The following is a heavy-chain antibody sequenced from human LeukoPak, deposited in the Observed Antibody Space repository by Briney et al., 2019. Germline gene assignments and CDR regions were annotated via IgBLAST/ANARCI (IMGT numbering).Heavy chain of an antibody. CDR3: AKEFTKE. J-gene: IGHJ4*02. CDR1: GFTFSTYG. CDR2: ISSSGDSA. V-gene: IGHV3-23*01. Sequence: GGSLRLSCAASGFTFSTYGMSWVRQAPGKGLEWVSGISSSGDSAYNADSVKGRFTISRDNSKSALFLQMNSLRAEDTALYYCAKEFTKEWGQGTLVTVSS. D-gene: IGHD1-1*01.